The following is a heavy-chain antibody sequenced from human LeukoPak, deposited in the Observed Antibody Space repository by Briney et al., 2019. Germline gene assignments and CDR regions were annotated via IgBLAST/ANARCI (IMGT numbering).Heavy chain of an antibody. V-gene: IGHV3-15*01. CDR3: TTDVVAAAGWGGDDY. D-gene: IGHD6-13*01. J-gene: IGHJ4*02. CDR1: GFTFSNAW. CDR2: IKSKTDGGTT. Sequence: PGGSLRLSCAASGFTFSNAWMSWVRQAPGKGLEWVGRIKSKTDGGTTDYAAPVKGRFTISRDDSKNTLYLQMNSLKTEDTAVYYCTTDVVAAAGWGGDDYWGQGTLVTVSS.